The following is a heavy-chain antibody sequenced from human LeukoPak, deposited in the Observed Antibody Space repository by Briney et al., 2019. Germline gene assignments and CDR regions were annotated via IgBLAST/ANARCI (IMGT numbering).Heavy chain of an antibody. Sequence: GGSLRLSCAASGFSFSNYDMHWVRQAPGKGLEWVAVIRYDGNNKYSADSVKGRFTISRDDSKNTLFLQMNTLRAEDTAVYYCAKGGSLGFAYWGQGTLVTVSS. CDR2: IRYDGNNK. J-gene: IGHJ4*02. CDR1: GFSFSNYD. CDR3: AKGGSLGFAY. V-gene: IGHV3-30*02. D-gene: IGHD7-27*01.